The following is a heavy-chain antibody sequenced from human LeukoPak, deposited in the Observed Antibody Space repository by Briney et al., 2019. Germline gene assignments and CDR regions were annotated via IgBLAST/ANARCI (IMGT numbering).Heavy chain of an antibody. CDR1: GFTFDGSA. CDR3: AKAPPYYSDSSGYFQH. Sequence: SGRSLRLSCAASGFTFDGSAMHWVRQVPGKGLEWVSGISWNSGIIDYADSVKGRFTISRDNAKNSLYLQMNNLRPDDTAFYYCAKAPPYYSDSSGYFQHWGQGTLVTVSS. J-gene: IGHJ1*01. V-gene: IGHV3-9*01. D-gene: IGHD3-22*01. CDR2: ISWNSGII.